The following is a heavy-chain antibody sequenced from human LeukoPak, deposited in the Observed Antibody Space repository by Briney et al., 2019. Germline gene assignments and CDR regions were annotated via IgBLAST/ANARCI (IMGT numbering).Heavy chain of an antibody. CDR2: ISSNGGRT. CDR1: GFTFSSYS. Sequence: GGSLRLSCAASGFTFSSYSMHWVRQAPGKGLEYVSAISSNGGRTYYANSVKGRFTISRDNSKNTLYLQMGSLRAEDMAVYYCARVGDDDTFDIWGQGTMVTVSS. V-gene: IGHV3-64*01. CDR3: ARVGDDDTFDI. J-gene: IGHJ3*02. D-gene: IGHD3-16*01.